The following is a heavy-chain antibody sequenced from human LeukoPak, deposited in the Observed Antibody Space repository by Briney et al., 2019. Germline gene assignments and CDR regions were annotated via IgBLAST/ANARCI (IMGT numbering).Heavy chain of an antibody. D-gene: IGHD3-10*01. V-gene: IGHV4-34*01. CDR2: INHSGST. J-gene: IGHJ6*03. CDR3: ARGYIWFGELYPYYMDV. Sequence: PSETLSLTCAVYGGSFSGYYWSWIRQPPGKGLEWIGEINHSGSTNYNPSLKSRVTISVGTSKNQFSLKLSSVTAADTAVYYCARGYIWFGELYPYYMDVWGKGTTVTVSS. CDR1: GGSFSGYY.